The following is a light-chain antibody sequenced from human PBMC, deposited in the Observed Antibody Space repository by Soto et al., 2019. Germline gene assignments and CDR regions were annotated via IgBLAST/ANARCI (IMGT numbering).Light chain of an antibody. CDR1: QGISNY. CDR3: QQYTNFPA. CDR2: AAS. V-gene: IGKV1-27*01. J-gene: IGKJ4*01. Sequence: DIQMTQSPSSLSASVGDRVTITCRASQGISNYLAWYQQIPGKVPKLLISAASTLQSGVPSRFSGSGSGTVFTPTISRLQPEDVATYCCQQYTNFPAFGRGTKVEIK.